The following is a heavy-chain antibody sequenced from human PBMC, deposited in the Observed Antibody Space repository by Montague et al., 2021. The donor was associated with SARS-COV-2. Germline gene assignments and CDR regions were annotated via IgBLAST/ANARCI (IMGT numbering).Heavy chain of an antibody. CDR3: ARMTPITGLDY. V-gene: IGHV2-70*11. Sequence: PALVKPTQTLTLTCTFSGFSLSTSGMCVSWIRQPPVKALELLARXDWDYDKYYSTSLKTSLTISKDTSKNQVVLTMTNMDPVDTATYYCARMTPITGLDYWGQGTLVTVSS. CDR1: GFSLSTSGMC. D-gene: IGHD1-20*01. J-gene: IGHJ4*02. CDR2: XDWDYDK.